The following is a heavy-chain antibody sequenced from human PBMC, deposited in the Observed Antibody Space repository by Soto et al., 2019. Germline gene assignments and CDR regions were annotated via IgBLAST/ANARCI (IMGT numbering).Heavy chain of an antibody. Sequence: PSETLSLTCAAYGGSFSGNYWSWIRQPPGKGLEWIGEINHSETTNYNPSLKSRVTISVDTSKNQFSLKLSSVTAADTALYYCARAAVTNGCSSASCTVDYWGQGTLVTVSS. CDR1: GGSFSGNY. CDR3: ARAAVTNGCSSASCTVDY. V-gene: IGHV4-34*01. J-gene: IGHJ4*02. D-gene: IGHD2-2*01. CDR2: INHSETT.